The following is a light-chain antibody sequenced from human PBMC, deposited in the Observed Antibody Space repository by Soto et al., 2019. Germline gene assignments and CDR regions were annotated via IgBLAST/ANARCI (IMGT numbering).Light chain of an antibody. CDR3: SSYAGSNNYV. V-gene: IGLV2-8*01. CDR2: EVS. CDR1: SSDVGAYNF. J-gene: IGLJ1*01. Sequence: QSVLTQPPSASGSPGQSVTISCTGTSSDVGAYNFVSWYQQHPGKAPKLMIYEVSKRPSGVPDRFSGSKSGNTASLTVSGLQAEDEADYDCSSYAGSNNYVFGTGTKVPVL.